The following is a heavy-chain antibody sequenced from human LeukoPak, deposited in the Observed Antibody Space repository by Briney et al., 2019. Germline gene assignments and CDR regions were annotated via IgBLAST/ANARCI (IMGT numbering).Heavy chain of an antibody. Sequence: GASVKVSCKASGYTFTSYDINWVRQATGQGLEWMGWMNPNSGNTGYAQKFQGRVTITRNTSISTAYMELSSLRSEDTAVYYCARNLIAARPYYYYYYMDVWGKGTTVTVSS. D-gene: IGHD6-6*01. V-gene: IGHV1-8*03. J-gene: IGHJ6*03. CDR3: ARNLIAARPYYYYYYMDV. CDR2: MNPNSGNT. CDR1: GYTFTSYD.